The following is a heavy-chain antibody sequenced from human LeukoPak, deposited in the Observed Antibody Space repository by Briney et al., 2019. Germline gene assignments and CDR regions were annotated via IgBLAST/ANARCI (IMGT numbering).Heavy chain of an antibody. D-gene: IGHD3-22*01. V-gene: IGHV4-59*01. CDR2: IYYSGST. CDR3: ARGSDHYDSSGYRYFDL. Sequence: SETLSLTCTVSGGSISSYYWSWIRQPPGKGLEWIGYIYYSGSTNYNPSLKGRVTISVDTSKNQFSLKLSSVTAADTAVYYCARGSDHYDSSGYRYFDLWGRGTLATVSS. J-gene: IGHJ2*01. CDR1: GGSISSYY.